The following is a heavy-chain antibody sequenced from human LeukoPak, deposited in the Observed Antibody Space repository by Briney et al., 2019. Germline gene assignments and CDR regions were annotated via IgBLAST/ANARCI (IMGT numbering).Heavy chain of an antibody. CDR1: GFTFSSYG. CDR3: AKARGLYYYDSSGYPLSDP. D-gene: IGHD3-22*01. CDR2: IRYDGSNK. V-gene: IGHV3-30*02. Sequence: GGSLRLSCAASGFTFSSYGMHWVRQAPGKRLEWVAFIRYDGSNKYYADSVKGRFTISRDNSKNTMYLQMNSLRAEDTAVYYCAKARGLYYYDSSGYPLSDPWGQGTLVTVSS. J-gene: IGHJ5*02.